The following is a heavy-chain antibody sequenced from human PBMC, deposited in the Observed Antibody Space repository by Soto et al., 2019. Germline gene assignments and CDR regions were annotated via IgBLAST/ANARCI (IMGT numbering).Heavy chain of an antibody. Sequence: GGSLRLSCAASGFTVSGNYMSWVRQSPGKGLEWVSVIYSGGSTYYADSVKGRFTISRDNSKNTLYLQMNSLRAEDTAVYYCARERSYDSSGYAFDIWGQGTMVTVSS. J-gene: IGHJ3*02. CDR2: IYSGGST. CDR3: ARERSYDSSGYAFDI. D-gene: IGHD3-22*01. V-gene: IGHV3-53*01. CDR1: GFTVSGNY.